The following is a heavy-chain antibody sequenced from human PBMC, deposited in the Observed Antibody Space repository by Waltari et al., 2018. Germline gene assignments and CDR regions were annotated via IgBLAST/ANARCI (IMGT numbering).Heavy chain of an antibody. CDR1: GGSISSGSYY. CDR3: ARDRAYCGGDCYTK. V-gene: IGHV4-61*09. J-gene: IGHJ4*02. D-gene: IGHD2-21*01. Sequence: QVQLQESGPGLVKPSQTLSLTCTVSGGSISSGSYYWSWIRRPAGKGLEGIGYIYTSGSTNYNPSLKSRVTISGDTSKNQVSLKLSSVTAADTAVYYCARDRAYCGGDCYTKWGQGTLVTVSS. CDR2: IYTSGST.